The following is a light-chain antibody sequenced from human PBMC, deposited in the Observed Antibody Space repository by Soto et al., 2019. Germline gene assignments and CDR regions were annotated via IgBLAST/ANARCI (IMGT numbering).Light chain of an antibody. CDR1: QSVSSSY. Sequence: EIVVTQSPGTLSLSPGERATLSCRASQSVSSSYLAWYQQKPGQAPRLLIYGASSRATGIPDRCSGSGSGTDFTLTISRLEPEDFAVYYCQQYGSSHRVTFGPGTKVDIK. CDR3: QQYGSSHRVT. V-gene: IGKV3-20*01. CDR2: GAS. J-gene: IGKJ3*01.